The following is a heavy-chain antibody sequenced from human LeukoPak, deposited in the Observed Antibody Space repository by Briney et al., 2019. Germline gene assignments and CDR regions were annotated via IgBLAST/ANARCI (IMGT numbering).Heavy chain of an antibody. Sequence: SVKVSCKAPGYAFASNGISWVRQDPGQGLEWMGWISAYNGNTNYAQKLQGRVTLTTDTSTSTAYMELRSLRSDDTAVYYCAREGIARNWFDPWGQGTLVTVSS. CDR1: GYAFASNG. J-gene: IGHJ5*02. CDR2: ISAYNGNT. CDR3: AREGIARNWFDP. V-gene: IGHV1-18*01. D-gene: IGHD6-13*01.